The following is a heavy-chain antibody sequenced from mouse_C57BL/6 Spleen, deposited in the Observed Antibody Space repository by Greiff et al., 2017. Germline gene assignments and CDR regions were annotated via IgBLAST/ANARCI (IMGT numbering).Heavy chain of an antibody. D-gene: IGHD2-14*01. Sequence: VQLQQSGAELVRPGTSVKVSCKASGYAFTNYLIEWVKQRPGQGLEWIGVINPGSGGTNYNEKFKGKATLTADKSSSTAYVQLGSLTSEDSAVYFCARFWDRGFGYWGQGTTLTVAS. V-gene: IGHV1-54*01. CDR3: ARFWDRGFGY. CDR2: INPGSGGT. J-gene: IGHJ2*01. CDR1: GYAFTNYL.